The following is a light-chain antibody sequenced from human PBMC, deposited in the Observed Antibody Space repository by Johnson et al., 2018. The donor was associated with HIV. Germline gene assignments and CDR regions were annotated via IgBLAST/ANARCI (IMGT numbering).Light chain of an antibody. CDR1: SSNIGNKY. V-gene: IGLV1-51*02. CDR3: GNWDTSLSAGVL. J-gene: IGLJ1*01. CDR2: ENS. Sequence: QSMLTQPPSVSAAPGQKVTISCSGSSSNIGNKYVSWYQQLPGTAPKLLIYENSKRPSGIPDRFSGSKSGTSATLGITGLQTGDEADYYCGNWDTSLSAGVLFGSGTKATVL.